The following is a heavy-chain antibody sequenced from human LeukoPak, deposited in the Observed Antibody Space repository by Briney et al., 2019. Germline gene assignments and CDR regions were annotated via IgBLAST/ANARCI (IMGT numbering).Heavy chain of an antibody. CDR3: ARDLDYYYMDV. CDR1: GFTFSSSG. Sequence: TGGSLRLSCAASGFTFSSSGMHWVRQAPGKGLEWVAVISYDGRNKYYADSVKGRFTISRDNSKNTLYLQMNSLRAEDTAVYYCARDLDYYYMDVWGKGTTVTVSS. J-gene: IGHJ6*03. CDR2: ISYDGRNK. V-gene: IGHV3-30*19.